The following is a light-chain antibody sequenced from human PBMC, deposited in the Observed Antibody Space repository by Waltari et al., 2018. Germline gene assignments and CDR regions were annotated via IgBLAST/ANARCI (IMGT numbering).Light chain of an antibody. J-gene: IGLJ3*02. V-gene: IGLV4-69*01. Sequence: QLVLTQSPSASASLGASVKLTCTLSSGHSSNVIAWLQQQPAKGPRYLMKVNSDGSHRRGDKIPDRFSGSSSGAEHYLTISSLQSDDEADYYCQTGGHGTWVFGGGTKLTGL. CDR3: QTGGHGTWV. CDR2: VNSDGSH. CDR1: SGHSSNV.